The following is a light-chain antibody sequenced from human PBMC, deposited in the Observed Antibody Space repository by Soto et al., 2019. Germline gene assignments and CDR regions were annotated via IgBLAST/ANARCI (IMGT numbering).Light chain of an antibody. Sequence: DIVMTQSPDSLAVSLGERATINCKSSQSVLYSSNNKNYLAWYQQKPGQPPKLLIYWASTRESGVPDRFSGSGSGTDFTLTISSLQAEDVAVYYCQQYYSTPYTCGQGTKQEIK. J-gene: IGKJ2*01. CDR1: QSVLYSSNNKNY. CDR2: WAS. CDR3: QQYYSTPYT. V-gene: IGKV4-1*01.